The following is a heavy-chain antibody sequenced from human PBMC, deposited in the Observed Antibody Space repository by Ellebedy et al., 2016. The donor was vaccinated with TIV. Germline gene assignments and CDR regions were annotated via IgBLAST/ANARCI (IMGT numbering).Heavy chain of an antibody. J-gene: IGHJ6*03. D-gene: IGHD3-10*01. Sequence: SETLSLXXTVSGSSITNNSYCWSCIRQHPGKGLDWAAYIYYTGSTYYNPSLKSRVFISLDMSQNQFSLKLSSVTAADTAVYYCARAPIGEFMVGGYYMDVWGRGTTVTVSS. V-gene: IGHV4-31*03. CDR3: ARAPIGEFMVGGYYMDV. CDR1: GSSITNNSYC. CDR2: IYYTGST.